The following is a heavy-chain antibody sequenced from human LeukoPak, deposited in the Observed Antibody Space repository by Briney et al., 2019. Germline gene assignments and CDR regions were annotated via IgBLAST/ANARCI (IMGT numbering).Heavy chain of an antibody. J-gene: IGHJ3*02. D-gene: IGHD6-19*01. CDR3: ARGRGSSGFDAFDI. Sequence: GGSLRLSCAASGFTFSSYGMHWVRQAPGKGLEWVAVIWYDGSNKYYADSVKGRFTISRDNSKNTLYLQMNSLRAEDTAVYYCARGRGSSGFDAFDIWGQGTMVTVSS. CDR1: GFTFSSYG. CDR2: IWYDGSNK. V-gene: IGHV3-33*01.